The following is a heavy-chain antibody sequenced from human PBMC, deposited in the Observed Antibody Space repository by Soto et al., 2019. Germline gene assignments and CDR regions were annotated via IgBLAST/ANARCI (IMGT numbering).Heavy chain of an antibody. CDR2: IYYSGST. Sequence: SETLSLTCTVSGGSISSSSYYWGWIRQPPGKGLEWIGSIYYSGSTYYNPSLKSRVTISVDTSKNQFSLKLSSVTAADTAVYYCARPIPYDFWSGYYTLPPSVGMDVWGQGTTVTVSS. D-gene: IGHD3-3*01. V-gene: IGHV4-39*01. CDR1: GGSISSSSYY. J-gene: IGHJ6*02. CDR3: ARPIPYDFWSGYYTLPPSVGMDV.